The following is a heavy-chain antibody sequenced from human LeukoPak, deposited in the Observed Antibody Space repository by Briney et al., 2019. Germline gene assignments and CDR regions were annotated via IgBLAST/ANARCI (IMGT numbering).Heavy chain of an antibody. D-gene: IGHD6-19*01. CDR2: VFYSGTT. V-gene: IGHV4-59*01. CDR3: ARSRSSSPYYFDT. CDR1: RGSISTYY. Sequence: SETLSLTCSVSRGSISTYYWSWIRQPPGKGLEWIGFVFYSGTTNSNPSVKSRVSMSVDMSKNHLSLELTSVTAADSAVYYCARSRSSSPYYFDTWGQGTLVTVFS. J-gene: IGHJ4*02.